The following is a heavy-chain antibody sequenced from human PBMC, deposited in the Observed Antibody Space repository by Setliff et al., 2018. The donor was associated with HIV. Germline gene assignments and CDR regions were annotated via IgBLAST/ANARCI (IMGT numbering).Heavy chain of an antibody. D-gene: IGHD6-19*01. CDR3: ARALAGGSGWNYFDL. V-gene: IGHV4-61*09. Sequence: KPAETLSLTCTVSGASFIRSRYYWSWIRQPAGKGLDWSGNVYTTGSASYNPSPESRVTILETLSKNQFSLNLDSVTAADTAVYFCARALAGGSGWNYFDLWGPGTLVTVSS. CDR2: VYTTGSA. CDR1: GASFIRSRYY. J-gene: IGHJ4*02.